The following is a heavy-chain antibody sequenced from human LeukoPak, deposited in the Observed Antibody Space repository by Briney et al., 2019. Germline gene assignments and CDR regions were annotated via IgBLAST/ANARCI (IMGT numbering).Heavy chain of an antibody. Sequence: SCKASGYTFTSYGISWVRQAPGKGLEWVANINQDGSDKYFVDSVKGRFTISRDNAKNSLYLQMNSLRAEDTAVYYCARDPGSYAYYMDVWGKGTTVTISS. CDR3: ARDPGSYAYYMDV. CDR2: INQDGSDK. D-gene: IGHD1-26*01. CDR1: GYTFTSYG. V-gene: IGHV3-7*01. J-gene: IGHJ6*03.